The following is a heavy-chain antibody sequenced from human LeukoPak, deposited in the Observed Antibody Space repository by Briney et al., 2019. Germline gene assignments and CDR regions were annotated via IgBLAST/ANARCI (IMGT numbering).Heavy chain of an antibody. Sequence: SETLSLTCAVYGESFGGYYWSWIRQPPGKGLEWIGEINHSGSTNYNPSLKSRVTISVDTSKNQFSLKLSSVTAADTAVYYCARRQGIVVVVAAERSPYVMDVWGQGTTVTVSS. J-gene: IGHJ6*02. V-gene: IGHV4-34*01. D-gene: IGHD2-15*01. CDR3: ARRQGIVVVVAAERSPYVMDV. CDR1: GESFGGYY. CDR2: INHSGST.